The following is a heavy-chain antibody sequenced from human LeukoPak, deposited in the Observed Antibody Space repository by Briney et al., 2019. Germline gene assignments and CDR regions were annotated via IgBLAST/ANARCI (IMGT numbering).Heavy chain of an antibody. CDR3: ARGYCSGGSCGDYFDY. D-gene: IGHD2-15*01. CDR1: GFTFSSCS. CDR2: ISSSSSYI. Sequence: GGSLRLSCAASGFTFSSCSMNWVRQAPGKGLEWVSSISSSSSYIYYADSVKGRFTISRDNATTSLYLQMNSLRAEDTAVYYCARGYCSGGSCGDYFDYWGKGPLVTVSS. J-gene: IGHJ4*02. V-gene: IGHV3-21*01.